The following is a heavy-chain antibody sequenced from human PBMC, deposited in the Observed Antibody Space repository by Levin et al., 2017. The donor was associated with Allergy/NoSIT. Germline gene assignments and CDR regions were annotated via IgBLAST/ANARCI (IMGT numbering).Heavy chain of an antibody. Sequence: TGGSLRLSCAASGFYFSNYAMDWVRQAPGKGLEWVAVISKDGGTKFYADSVKGRFTISRDNSRNTLGLQMNSLRVEDTAAYYCASHFRDLDYWGQGTLVTVSS. CDR1: GFYFSNYA. CDR3: ASHFRDLDY. CDR2: ISKDGGTK. V-gene: IGHV3-30-3*01. J-gene: IGHJ4*02.